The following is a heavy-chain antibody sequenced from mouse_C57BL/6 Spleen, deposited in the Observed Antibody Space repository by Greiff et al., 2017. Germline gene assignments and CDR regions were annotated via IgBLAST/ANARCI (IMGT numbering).Heavy chain of an antibody. D-gene: IGHD1-1*01. V-gene: IGHV1-53*01. J-gene: IGHJ2*01. CDR3: VRRRSYYYGSSYGFDY. CDR2: INPSNGGT. Sequence: VQLQQPGTELVKPGASVKLSCKASGYTFTNYWMHWVKQRPGQGLEWIGNINPSNGGTNYNEKFKSKATLTVDKSSSTAYMQLSSLTSEDSAVYYCVRRRSYYYGSSYGFDYWGQGTTLTVSS. CDR1: GYTFTNYW.